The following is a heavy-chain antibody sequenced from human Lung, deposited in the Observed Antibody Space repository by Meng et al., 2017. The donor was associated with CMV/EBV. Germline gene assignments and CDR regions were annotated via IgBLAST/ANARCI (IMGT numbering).Heavy chain of an antibody. J-gene: IGHJ4*02. CDR1: GYTFTSYD. CDR2: MNPNSGNT. Sequence: ASVXVSXKASGYTFTSYDINWVRQATGQGLEWMGWMNPNSGNTGYAQKFQGRVTMTRNTSISTAYMEPSSLRSEDTAVYYCARTCSSTSCSDFDYWGQGTLVTVSS. CDR3: ARTCSSTSCSDFDY. V-gene: IGHV1-8*01. D-gene: IGHD2-2*01.